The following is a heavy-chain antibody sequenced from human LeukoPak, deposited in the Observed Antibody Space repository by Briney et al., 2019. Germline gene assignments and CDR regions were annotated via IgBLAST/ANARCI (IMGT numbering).Heavy chain of an antibody. CDR3: ARRIGYSHFDY. Sequence: ASVKVSCKASGYTFTNYYIHWVRQAPGQGLEWMGLINPGGDNTDYAQNFQGRVTMTRDTSTSTVYMGLSSLKASDTAMYYCARRIGYSHFDYWGQGTLVTVSS. D-gene: IGHD5-18*01. CDR1: GYTFTNYY. V-gene: IGHV1-46*01. CDR2: INPGGDNT. J-gene: IGHJ4*02.